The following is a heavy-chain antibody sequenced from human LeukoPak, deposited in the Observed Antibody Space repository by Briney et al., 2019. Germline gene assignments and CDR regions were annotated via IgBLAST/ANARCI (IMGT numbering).Heavy chain of an antibody. V-gene: IGHV4-30-4*01. CDR3: ARGGDFWSGYHFDY. CDR2: IYYSGST. D-gene: IGHD3-3*01. J-gene: IGHJ4*02. Sequence: SETLSLTCTVSGGSISSDDYYWSWIRQPPGKGLEWIGYIYYSGSTYYNPSLKSRVTISVDTSKNQFSLKLSSVTAADTAVYYCARGGDFWSGYHFDYWGQGTLVTVSS. CDR1: GGSISSDDYY.